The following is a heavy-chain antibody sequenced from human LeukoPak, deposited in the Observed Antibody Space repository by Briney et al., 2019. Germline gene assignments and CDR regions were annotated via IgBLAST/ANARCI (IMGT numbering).Heavy chain of an antibody. CDR3: AKDMRPGIAVAGRIDY. Sequence: GGSLRLSCAASGFTFSSSAMAWVRHAPGKGLEWVSTISYSGSGTYYADSVKGRFTISRDNSENTVYLQMTSLRVEDTAEYYCAKDMRPGIAVAGRIDYWGQGTLVTVSS. D-gene: IGHD6-19*01. CDR1: GFTFSSSA. V-gene: IGHV3-23*01. CDR2: ISYSGSGT. J-gene: IGHJ4*02.